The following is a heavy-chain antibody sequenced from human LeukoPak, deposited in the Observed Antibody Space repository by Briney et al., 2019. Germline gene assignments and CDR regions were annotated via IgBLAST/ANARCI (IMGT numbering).Heavy chain of an antibody. J-gene: IGHJ4*02. CDR3: ARGGQPDYFDY. Sequence: GGSLRLSCVVSGFTFSSYWMSWVRQAPGKGLEWVANIKLDGSERYYVDSVRGRLTISRDNSKNTLYLQMNSLRAEDTAVYYCARGGQPDYFDYWGQGTLVTVSS. D-gene: IGHD6-13*01. CDR1: GFTFSSYW. CDR2: IKLDGSER. V-gene: IGHV3-7*01.